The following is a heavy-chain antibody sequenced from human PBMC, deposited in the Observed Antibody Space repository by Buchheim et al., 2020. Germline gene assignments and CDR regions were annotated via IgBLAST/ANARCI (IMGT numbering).Heavy chain of an antibody. J-gene: IGHJ6*02. Sequence: QVQLVQSGAEVKKPGASVKVSCKASGYTFTSYYMHWVRQAPGQGLEWMGIINPSGGSTSYAQKFQGRVTMTRDTSTSTVYMELSSLRSEDTAVYYCARDGDEVICSGGSCYSTYYYGMDVWGQGTT. CDR2: INPSGGST. V-gene: IGHV1-46*01. CDR3: ARDGDEVICSGGSCYSTYYYGMDV. D-gene: IGHD2-15*01. CDR1: GYTFTSYY.